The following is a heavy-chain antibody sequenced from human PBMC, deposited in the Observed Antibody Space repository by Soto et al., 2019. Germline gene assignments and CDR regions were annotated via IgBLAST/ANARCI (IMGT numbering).Heavy chain of an antibody. CDR2: IIPIFGTA. J-gene: IGHJ6*02. CDR3: ASRYYGSGSYYNYYYGMDV. V-gene: IGHV1-69*01. D-gene: IGHD3-10*01. CDR1: GGTFSSYA. Sequence: QVQLVQSGAEVKKPGSSVKVSCKASGGTFSSYAISWVRQAPGQGLEWMGGIIPIFGTANYAQKFQGRVTITADESTSTAYMELSSLRSEDTAVYYCASRYYGSGSYYNYYYGMDVWGQGTTFTVSS.